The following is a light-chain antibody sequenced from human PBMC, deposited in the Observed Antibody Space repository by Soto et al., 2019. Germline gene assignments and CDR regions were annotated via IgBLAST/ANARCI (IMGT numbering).Light chain of an antibody. J-gene: IGLJ2*01. CDR3: SSYTSSTPVV. V-gene: IGLV2-14*01. Sequence: QSALTQPASVSGSPGQSITISCTGTSSDVGAYNYVSWYQQHPGKAPKLMIYDVSNRPSGGSNRFSGSKSGNAASLTISGLQDEDEADYYCSSYTSSTPVVFGGGTKLTVL. CDR2: DVS. CDR1: SSDVGAYNY.